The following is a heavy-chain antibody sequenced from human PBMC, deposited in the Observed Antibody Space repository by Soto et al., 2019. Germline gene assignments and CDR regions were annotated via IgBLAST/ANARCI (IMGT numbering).Heavy chain of an antibody. CDR3: ARERRDPIEVISNEGFEI. CDR2: ISGSSSYT. J-gene: IGHJ3*02. V-gene: IGHV3-11*05. CDR1: GFTFSDHY. Sequence: QVRLVESGGGLVKPGGSLRLSCVASGFTFSDHYMNWIRQAPGKGLEWVSYISGSSSYTNYADSVKGRFTISRDNAQNSLDLKMNSLRAEDTAVYYCARERRDPIEVISNEGFEIWGQGTMVTVSS. D-gene: IGHD3-22*01.